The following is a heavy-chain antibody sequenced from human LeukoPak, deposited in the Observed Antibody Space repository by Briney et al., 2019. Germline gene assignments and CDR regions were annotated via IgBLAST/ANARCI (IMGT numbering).Heavy chain of an antibody. CDR1: GGSISTYY. CDR2: IYYSGRT. CDR3: ARYPPGHVAFDI. J-gene: IGHJ3*02. V-gene: IGHV4-59*01. Sequence: PSETLSLTCTVSGGSISTYYWNWIRQPPGKGLEWIGYIYYSGRTNYNPSLKSRVTISVDTSKNQFSLKLTSVTAADTAVYYCARYPPGHVAFDIWGQGTMVTVSS.